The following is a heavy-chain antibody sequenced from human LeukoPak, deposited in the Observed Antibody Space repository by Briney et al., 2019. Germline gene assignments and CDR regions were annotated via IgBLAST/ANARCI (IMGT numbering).Heavy chain of an antibody. V-gene: IGHV3-48*03. CDR2: ISSSGSTI. Sequence: GGSLRLSCAASGFTFSSYEMNWVRQAPGKGLEWVSYISSSGSTIYYADSVKGRFTISRDNAKNSLYLQMNSLRAEDAAVYYCARGVEPLAADTLAYWGQGTLVTVSS. D-gene: IGHD1-14*01. CDR3: ARGVEPLAADTLAY. J-gene: IGHJ4*02. CDR1: GFTFSSYE.